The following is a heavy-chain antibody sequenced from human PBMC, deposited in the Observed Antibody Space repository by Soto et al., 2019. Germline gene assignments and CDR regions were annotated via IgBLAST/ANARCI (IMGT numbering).Heavy chain of an antibody. Sequence: QVQLQQWGAGLLKPSETLSLACAVYGGSFSGPNWSWIRQHPGKGLEWIGEINHSGSTNYNPSLKSRVTISIDMSKNQYFLKVSSVTAADTAVYYCARGWGFGFDPWGQGILVTVSS. V-gene: IGHV4-34*01. CDR2: INHSGST. D-gene: IGHD3-10*01. CDR3: ARGWGFGFDP. J-gene: IGHJ5*02. CDR1: GGSFSGPN.